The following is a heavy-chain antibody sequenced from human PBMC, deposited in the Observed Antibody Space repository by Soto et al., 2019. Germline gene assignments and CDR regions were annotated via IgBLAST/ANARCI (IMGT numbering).Heavy chain of an antibody. J-gene: IGHJ4*02. D-gene: IGHD1-26*01. CDR3: ARGTVGATVDY. CDR2: IYYSGST. V-gene: IGHV4-59*01. CDR1: GGSISSYY. Sequence: QVQLQESGPGLVKPSETLSLTCTVSGGSISSYYWSWIRQPPEKGLEWIGYIYYSGSTNYNPSLKSRVNISVDTSKKQFSLKLSSVTAADTAVYYCARGTVGATVDYWGQGTLVTVSS.